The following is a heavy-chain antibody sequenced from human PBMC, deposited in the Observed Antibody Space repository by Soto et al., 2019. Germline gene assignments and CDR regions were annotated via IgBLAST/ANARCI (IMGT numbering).Heavy chain of an antibody. CDR1: GYTFTNYA. CDR3: ARDGAVTGNTNFDY. Sequence: ASVKVSCKASGYTFTNYAMHWVRQAPGQRLEWMGWINGGNGNTKYSQKFRDRVTITRDTSASTAYMELSSLTSEDAGVYYCARDGAVTGNTNFDYWGQGTLVTVSS. D-gene: IGHD6-19*01. CDR2: INGGNGNT. J-gene: IGHJ4*02. V-gene: IGHV1-3*01.